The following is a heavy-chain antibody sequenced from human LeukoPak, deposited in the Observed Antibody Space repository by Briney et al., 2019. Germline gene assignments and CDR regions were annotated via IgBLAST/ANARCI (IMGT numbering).Heavy chain of an antibody. Sequence: GGSLRLSGAASGFTFSSYAMHWVRQAPGKGLEWVAVISYDGSNKYYADSVKGRFTISRDNSKNTLYLQMNSLRAEDTAVYYCARATYYYGSGSYYDLDYWGQGTLVTVSS. CDR3: ARATYYYGSGSYYDLDY. D-gene: IGHD3-10*01. CDR2: ISYDGSNK. CDR1: GFTFSSYA. V-gene: IGHV3-30-3*01. J-gene: IGHJ4*02.